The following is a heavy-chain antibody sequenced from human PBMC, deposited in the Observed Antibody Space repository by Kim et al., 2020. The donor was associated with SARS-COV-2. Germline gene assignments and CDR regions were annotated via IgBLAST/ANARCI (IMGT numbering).Heavy chain of an antibody. D-gene: IGHD3-22*01. V-gene: IGHV5-10-1*01. CDR3: AGVKRYYYDSSGYPGVFDP. CDR1: GYSFTSYW. Sequence: GESLKISCKGSGYSFTSYWISWVRQMPGKGLEWMGRIDPSDSYTNYSPSFQGHVTISADKSISTAYLQWSSLKASDTAMYYCAGVKRYYYDSSGYPGVFDPWGQGTLVTVSS. J-gene: IGHJ5*02. CDR2: IDPSDSYT.